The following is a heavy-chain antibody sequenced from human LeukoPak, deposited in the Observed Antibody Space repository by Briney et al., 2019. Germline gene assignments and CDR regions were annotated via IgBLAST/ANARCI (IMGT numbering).Heavy chain of an antibody. CDR3: ARSMYYYDTSGVITSQTSFDY. Sequence: SETLSLTCTVSGGPFSRYYWIWMRQPPGKGLEWIGYIYYSERTNHNPSLKSRVTISVDTSKNQFSLKLSSVTAADTAVYYCARSMYYYDTSGVITSQTSFDYWGQGTLVTVSS. V-gene: IGHV4-59*01. CDR2: IYYSERT. CDR1: GGPFSRYY. J-gene: IGHJ4*02. D-gene: IGHD3-22*01.